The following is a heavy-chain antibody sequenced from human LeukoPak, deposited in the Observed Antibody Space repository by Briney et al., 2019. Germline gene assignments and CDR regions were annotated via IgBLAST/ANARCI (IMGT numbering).Heavy chain of an antibody. Sequence: GGSLRLSCAASGFTVSSSYMSWVRQAPGKGLEWVSVIYRGGSTYYADSVKGRFTISRDNSKNTLYVQMNSLSAEDTAVYYCARDVGVYYFDYWGQGALVTVSS. V-gene: IGHV3-53*01. CDR3: ARDVGVYYFDY. D-gene: IGHD5/OR15-5a*01. CDR2: IYRGGST. J-gene: IGHJ4*02. CDR1: GFTVSSSY.